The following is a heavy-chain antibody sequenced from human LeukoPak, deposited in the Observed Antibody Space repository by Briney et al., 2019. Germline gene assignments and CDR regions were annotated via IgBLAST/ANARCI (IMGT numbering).Heavy chain of an antibody. V-gene: IGHV1-2*02. CDR3: ARAELRFTMYYFDY. Sequence: ASVKVSCTASGYTFTGYYMHWVRQAPGQGLEWMGWINPNSGGTNYAQKFQGRVTMTRDTSISTAYMELSRLRSDDTAVYYCARAELRFTMYYFDYWGQGTLVTVSS. J-gene: IGHJ4*02. CDR2: INPNSGGT. CDR1: GYTFTGYY. D-gene: IGHD3-3*01.